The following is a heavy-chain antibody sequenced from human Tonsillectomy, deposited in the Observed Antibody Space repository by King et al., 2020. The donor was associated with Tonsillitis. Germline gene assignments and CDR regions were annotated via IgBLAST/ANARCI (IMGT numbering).Heavy chain of an antibody. CDR2: IYYSGST. J-gene: IGHJ5*02. CDR3: AISPSSTVVTPVWFDP. CDR1: GGSISSGGYS. D-gene: IGHD4-23*01. V-gene: IGHV4-30-4*07. Sequence: QLQESGPGLVKPSQTLSLTCAVSGGSISSGGYSWSWIRQPPGKGLEWIGYIYYSGSTYYNPSLKSRVTIAADTSKNHFSLKLRPVTAADTAVYDCAISPSSTVVTPVWFDPWGQGTLVTVSS.